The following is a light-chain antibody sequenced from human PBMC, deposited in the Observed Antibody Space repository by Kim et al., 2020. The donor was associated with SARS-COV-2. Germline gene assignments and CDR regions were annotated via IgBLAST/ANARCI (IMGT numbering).Light chain of an antibody. CDR1: HSLSSSH. V-gene: IGKV3-20*01. CDR2: GAS. J-gene: IGKJ3*01. Sequence: PPEERATLSCRSSHSLSSSHFGWYQQKPVQAPRLLIYGASNRATGIPDRFSGSGSGTDFTLTISRLEPDDFAVYYCQYYISSPRPFGRGTNVDIK. CDR3: QYYISSPRP.